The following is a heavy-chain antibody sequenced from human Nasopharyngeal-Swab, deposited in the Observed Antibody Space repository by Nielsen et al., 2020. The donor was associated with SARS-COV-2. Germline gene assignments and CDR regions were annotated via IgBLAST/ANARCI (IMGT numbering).Heavy chain of an antibody. D-gene: IGHD6-13*01. Sequence: VRQAPGKGLEWVSVIYSGGSTYYADSVKGRFTISRDNSKNTLYLQMNSLRAEDTAVYYCARERGVAAAGTLFDPWGQGTLVTVSS. CDR2: IYSGGST. J-gene: IGHJ5*02. CDR3: ARERGVAAAGTLFDP. V-gene: IGHV3-53*01.